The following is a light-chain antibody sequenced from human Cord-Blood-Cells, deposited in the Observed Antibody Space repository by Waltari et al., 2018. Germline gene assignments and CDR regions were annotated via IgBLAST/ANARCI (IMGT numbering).Light chain of an antibody. CDR3: QQYYSYPYS. Sequence: AIRTTQSPSSFSASTGDRVTITCRASQGISSNLAWYQQKPGKAPKLLIYAASTLQSGVPSRFSGSGSGTDFTLTISCLQSEDFATYYCQQYYSYPYSFGQGTKLEIK. CDR1: QGISSN. J-gene: IGKJ2*03. V-gene: IGKV1-8*01. CDR2: AAS.